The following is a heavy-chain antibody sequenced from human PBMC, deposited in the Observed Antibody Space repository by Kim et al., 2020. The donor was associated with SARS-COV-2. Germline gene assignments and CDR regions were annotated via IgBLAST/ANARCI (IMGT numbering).Heavy chain of an antibody. D-gene: IGHD3-10*01. CDR3: ARHGGSRGVRDFDY. CDR2: IYYSGST. J-gene: IGHJ4*02. Sequence: SETLSLTCTVSGGSISSSSYYWGWIRQPTGKGLEWIGRIYYSGSTYYNPSLKSRVTISVDTSKNQYSLKLSSVTAADTAVYYCARHGGSRGVRDFDYWGQGTLVTVSS. CDR1: GGSISSSSYY. V-gene: IGHV4-39*01.